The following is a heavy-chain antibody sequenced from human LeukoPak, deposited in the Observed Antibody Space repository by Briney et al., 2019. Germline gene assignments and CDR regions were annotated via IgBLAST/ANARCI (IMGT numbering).Heavy chain of an antibody. CDR3: ARTRDGYPGRNNWFDP. V-gene: IGHV1-69*13. J-gene: IGHJ5*02. CDR1: GGTFSSYA. CDR2: IIPIFGTA. D-gene: IGHD5-24*01. Sequence: SVKVSCKASGGTFSSYAISWVRQAPGQALEWMGGIIPIFGTANYAQKFQGRVTITADESTSTAYMELSSLRSEDTAVYYCARTRDGYPGRNNWFDPWGQGTLVTVSS.